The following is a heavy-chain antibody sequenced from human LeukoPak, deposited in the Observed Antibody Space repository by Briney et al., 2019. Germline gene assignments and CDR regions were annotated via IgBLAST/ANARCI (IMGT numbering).Heavy chain of an antibody. J-gene: IGHJ6*02. Sequence: SLRLSRAASRLTLSSYAMHSVRQAPGQGLEGVAVISYDGSNKYYTDSLKGRFTISRDNSKDTLYLQMNSLRAEDTALYYCAKEGGSSWTYGIYYYYYGMDGWGQGTTVTVSS. CDR1: RLTLSSYA. D-gene: IGHD6-13*01. CDR2: ISYDGSNK. CDR3: AKEGGSSWTYGIYYYYYGMDG. V-gene: IGHV3-30*04.